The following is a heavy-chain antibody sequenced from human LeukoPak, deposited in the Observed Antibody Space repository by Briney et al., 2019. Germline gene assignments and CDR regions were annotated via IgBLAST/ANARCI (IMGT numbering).Heavy chain of an antibody. CDR2: INNSGSA. D-gene: IGHD6-13*01. Sequence: SETLSLTCAVYGGSFSGYYWSRIRQPPGKGLEWIGEINNSGSASYNPSLKSRVTISVDTSKNQFSLKLSSVTAADTAVYYCARGSGIAATGSRFGMDVWGQGTTVTVSS. CDR1: GGSFSGYY. V-gene: IGHV4-34*01. CDR3: ARGSGIAATGSRFGMDV. J-gene: IGHJ6*02.